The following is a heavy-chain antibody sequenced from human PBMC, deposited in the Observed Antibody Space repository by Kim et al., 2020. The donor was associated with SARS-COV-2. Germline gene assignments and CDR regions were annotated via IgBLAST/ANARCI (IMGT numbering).Heavy chain of an antibody. V-gene: IGHV2-70*11. Sequence: SGPTLVNPTQTLTLTCTFSGFSLSSSEVCVAWIRQPPGKALEWLARICWDGGKYYSTSLETRLTISEDTSKNQVVLTMTNVDPVDTATYYCARDSPGGHGDYWGLGTLVTVST. D-gene: IGHD2-8*02. CDR3: ARDSPGGHGDY. CDR2: ICWDGGK. J-gene: IGHJ4*02. CDR1: GFSLSSSEVC.